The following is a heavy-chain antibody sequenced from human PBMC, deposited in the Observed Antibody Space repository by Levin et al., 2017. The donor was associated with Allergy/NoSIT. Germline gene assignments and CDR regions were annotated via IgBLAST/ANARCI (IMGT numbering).Heavy chain of an antibody. V-gene: IGHV1-58*01. Sequence: SVKVSCKASGFTFSNSAVQWVRQAPGQRLEWIGWIVIANADRRYAQKFQERVTITRDMSTNTAYMELSSLRSEDTAVYYCAAGSQVDYWGQGTLLTVSS. J-gene: IGHJ4*02. CDR1: GFTFSNSA. CDR2: IVIANADR. CDR3: AAGSQVDY.